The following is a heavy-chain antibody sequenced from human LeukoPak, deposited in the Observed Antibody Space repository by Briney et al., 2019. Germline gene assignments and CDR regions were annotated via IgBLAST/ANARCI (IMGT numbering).Heavy chain of an antibody. D-gene: IGHD1-7*01. Sequence: GASVKVSCKASGYTFTGYYMHWVRQAPGQGLEWMGWINPNSGGTNYAQKFQGRVTMTRDTSISTAYMELSRLRSDDTAVYYCARATWNYEPNNWFDPWGQGTLVTVSS. CDR3: ARATWNYEPNNWFDP. CDR2: INPNSGGT. V-gene: IGHV1-2*02. J-gene: IGHJ5*02. CDR1: GYTFTGYY.